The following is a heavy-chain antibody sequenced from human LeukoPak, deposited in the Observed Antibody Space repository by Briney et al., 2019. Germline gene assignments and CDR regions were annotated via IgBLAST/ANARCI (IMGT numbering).Heavy chain of an antibody. CDR2: INHSGST. J-gene: IGHJ2*01. CDR1: VGSFSGYY. V-gene: IGHV4-34*01. Sequence: SETLSLTCAVYVGSFSGYYWSWIRQPPGKGLEWIGGINHSGSTNYNPSLKSRVSISVVTPKNQFSLKLSSVTAADTAVYYCAREREGYFDLWGRGTRVTVSS. CDR3: AREREGYFDL.